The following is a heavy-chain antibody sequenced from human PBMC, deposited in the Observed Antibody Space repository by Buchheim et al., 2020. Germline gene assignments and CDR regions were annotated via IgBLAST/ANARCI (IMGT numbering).Heavy chain of an antibody. D-gene: IGHD6-6*01. J-gene: IGHJ4*02. Sequence: VQLVESGGGLVKPGESLRVSCAASGFSFGDYYMTWIRQAPGKGLEWISYISASGHSIQYAASVKGRFTISRDNADNSLYPQMNSLAVEDTGIYYCVREAIAARRAFDFWGQGTL. CDR3: VREAIAARRAFDF. CDR1: GFSFGDYY. CDR2: ISASGHSI. V-gene: IGHV3-11*01.